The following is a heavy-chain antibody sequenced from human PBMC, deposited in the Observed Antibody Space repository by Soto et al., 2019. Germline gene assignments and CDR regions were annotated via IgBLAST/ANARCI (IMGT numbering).Heavy chain of an antibody. D-gene: IGHD6-19*01. CDR2: ISAYNGNT. CDR1: GYTFTSYG. V-gene: IGHV1-18*01. J-gene: IGHJ4*02. Sequence: QVQLVQSGAEVKKPGASVKVSCKASGYTFTSYGISWVRQAPGQGLEWMGWISAYNGNTNYAPKLQGRVTMTTDTATSTAYMELTSLRSDDTAVYYCARTMYSCDWYGSTSFDYWGQGTLVTVSS. CDR3: ARTMYSCDWYGSTSFDY.